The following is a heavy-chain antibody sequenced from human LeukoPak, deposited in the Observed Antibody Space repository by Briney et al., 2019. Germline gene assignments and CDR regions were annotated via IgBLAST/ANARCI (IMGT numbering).Heavy chain of an antibody. J-gene: IGHJ4*02. CDR3: ATIVSSGGDY. V-gene: IGHV4-59*01. D-gene: IGHD2/OR15-2a*01. CDR1: GGSISSYY. CDR2: IYYSGST. Sequence: PSETLSLTCTDSGGSISSYYWSWIRQPLGKGLEWSGYIYYSGSTNYNPSLKSRVTISVDTSKNQFSLKLSSVTAADTAVYYCATIVSSGGDYWGQGTLVTVSS.